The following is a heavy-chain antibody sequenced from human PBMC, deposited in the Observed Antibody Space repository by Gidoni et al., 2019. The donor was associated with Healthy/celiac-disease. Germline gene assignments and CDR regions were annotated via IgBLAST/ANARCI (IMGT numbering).Heavy chain of an antibody. Sequence: EVHLVESGGGLVKPGGSLRLSCAASGFTFSSYSMTWVRQAPGKGLEWVSSISSSSSYIYYADSVKGRFTISRDNAKNSLYLQMNSLRAEDTAVYYCARDAVRRITIFGVVKRGPYYYYGMDVWGQGTTVTVSS. D-gene: IGHD3-3*01. CDR3: ARDAVRRITIFGVVKRGPYYYYGMDV. V-gene: IGHV3-21*01. J-gene: IGHJ6*02. CDR1: GFTFSSYS. CDR2: ISSSSSYI.